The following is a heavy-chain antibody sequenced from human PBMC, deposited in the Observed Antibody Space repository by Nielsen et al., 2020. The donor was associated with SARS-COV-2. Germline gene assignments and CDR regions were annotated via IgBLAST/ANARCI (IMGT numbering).Heavy chain of an antibody. V-gene: IGHV3-48*01. Sequence: LSLTRAASGFTFSSYSMNWVRQAPGKGLEWVSYISTGSNIIYYADSVKGRFTISRDNAKKSLSLQMNSLRAEDTAVYYCARVITDGNYYYYYGMDVWGQGTTVTVSS. D-gene: IGHD3-10*01. CDR2: ISTGSNII. CDR1: GFTFSSYS. J-gene: IGHJ6*02. CDR3: ARVITDGNYYYYYGMDV.